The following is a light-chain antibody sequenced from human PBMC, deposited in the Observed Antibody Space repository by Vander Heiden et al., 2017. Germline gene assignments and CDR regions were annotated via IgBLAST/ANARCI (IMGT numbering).Light chain of an antibody. CDR1: SRDVGGYNY. CDR3: SSYAGSNWV. Sequence: QSALTQPPSASGSPGQSVTISCTGTSRDVGGYNYVSWYQQHPGKAPKLMIYEVSKLPSGVPDRFSGSKSGNTASLTVSGLQAEDEADYYCSSYAGSNWVFGGGTKLTVL. V-gene: IGLV2-8*01. CDR2: EVS. J-gene: IGLJ3*02.